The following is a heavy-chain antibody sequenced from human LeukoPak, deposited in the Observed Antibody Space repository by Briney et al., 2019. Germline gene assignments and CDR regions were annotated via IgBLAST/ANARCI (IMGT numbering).Heavy chain of an antibody. CDR1: GGSISSGSYY. D-gene: IGHD1-26*01. J-gene: IGHJ5*02. CDR3: ARAGSYYWFDP. CDR2: IYTSGST. V-gene: IGHV4-61*02. Sequence: TSETLSLTCTVSGGSISSGSYYWSWIRQPAGKGLEWIGRIYTSGSTNYNPSLKSRVTISVDTSKNQFSLKLSSVTAAGTAVYYCARAGSYYWFDPWGQGTLVTVSS.